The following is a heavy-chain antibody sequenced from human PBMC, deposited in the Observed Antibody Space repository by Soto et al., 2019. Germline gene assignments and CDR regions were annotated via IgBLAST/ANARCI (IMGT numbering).Heavy chain of an antibody. V-gene: IGHV5-10-1*01. CDR2: IDPSDSYT. D-gene: IGHD6-6*01. Sequence: GESLKISCKGSGNSFTSYWISWVRQMPGKGLEWMGRIDPSDSYTNYSPSFQGHGTISADQSISTAYLQLSSLKASDTAMYDCARIDRITVRPSPDVWGQGTTVTVSS. CDR1: GNSFTSYW. J-gene: IGHJ6*02. CDR3: ARIDRITVRPSPDV.